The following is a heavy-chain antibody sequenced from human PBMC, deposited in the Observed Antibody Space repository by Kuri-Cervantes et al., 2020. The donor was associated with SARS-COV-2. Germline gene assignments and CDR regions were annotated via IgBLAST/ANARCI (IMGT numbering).Heavy chain of an antibody. CDR2: INPNSGGT. CDR3: ARELEAVAGGAFDI. D-gene: IGHD6-19*01. J-gene: IGHJ3*02. V-gene: IGHV1-2*02. Sequence: ASVKVSCKASGYTFTGYYMHWVRQAPGQGLEWMGWINPNSGGTNYAQKFQGRVTMTRDTSISTAYMELSRLRSDDTAVYYCARELEAVAGGAFDIWGQGTMVTVSS. CDR1: GYTFTGYY.